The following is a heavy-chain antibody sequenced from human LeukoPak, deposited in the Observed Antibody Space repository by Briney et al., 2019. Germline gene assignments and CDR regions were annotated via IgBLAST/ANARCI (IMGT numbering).Heavy chain of an antibody. CDR1: GYSIGSGYY. J-gene: IGHJ5*01. Sequence: SETLSLTCTVSGYSIGSGYYWAWIRRPPGKGLEWIGCFYHSGTYYNSSLTSRVTISMDTSKNQFSLKLTSVTAADSAFYYCAKSSGGGGHDSWGQGTLVTVSS. CDR2: FYHSGT. CDR3: AKSSGGGGHDS. D-gene: IGHD6-25*01. V-gene: IGHV4-38-2*02.